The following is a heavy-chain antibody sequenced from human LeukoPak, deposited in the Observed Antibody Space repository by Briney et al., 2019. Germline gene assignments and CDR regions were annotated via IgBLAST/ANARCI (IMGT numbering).Heavy chain of an antibody. J-gene: IGHJ4*02. D-gene: IGHD3/OR15-3a*01. CDR3: AKDGGAMDYFFDY. CDR1: GFNFNDYA. Sequence: GGSLRLSCAASGFNFNDYAMHWVRQAPGKGLEWVSSISWNSGTRGYADSVKGRFTISRDDAKNSLYLQMNSLRAEDMALYYCAKDGGAMDYFFDYWGQGTLVTVSS. CDR2: ISWNSGTR. V-gene: IGHV3-9*03.